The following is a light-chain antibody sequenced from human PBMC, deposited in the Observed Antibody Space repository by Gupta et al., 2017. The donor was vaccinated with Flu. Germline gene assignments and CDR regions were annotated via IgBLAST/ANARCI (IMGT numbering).Light chain of an antibody. CDR2: DNS. CDR3: QVWDSSSDWV. V-gene: IGLV3-21*02. J-gene: IGLJ3*02. Sequence: SYVLTQPASVSVAPGQTATITCGGNDIGTKSVHWYQQKPVQAPVLVVYDNSDRPSGIPERFSGSISGNTATLAISRVEAGDEADYYCQVWDSSSDWVFGGGTKLTVL. CDR1: DIGTKS.